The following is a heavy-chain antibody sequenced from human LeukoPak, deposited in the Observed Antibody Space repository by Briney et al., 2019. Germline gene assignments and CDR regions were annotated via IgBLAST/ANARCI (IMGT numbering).Heavy chain of an antibody. CDR1: GFTFSSYA. CDR2: ISGSGGST. D-gene: IGHD6-13*01. Sequence: GGSLRLSCAASGFTFSSYAMSWVRQAPGKGLEWVSAISGSGGSTYYADSVKGRFTISRDNSKNTLYLQMNSLRAEDTAVYYCAKDPSSGYSSSRNWFGPGPGNPGHRLL. V-gene: IGHV3-23*01. CDR3: AKDPSSGYSSSRNWFGP. J-gene: IGHJ5*02.